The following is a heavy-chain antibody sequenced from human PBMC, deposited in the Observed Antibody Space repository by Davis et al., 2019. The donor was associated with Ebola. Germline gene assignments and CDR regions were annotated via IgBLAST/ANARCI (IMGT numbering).Heavy chain of an antibody. D-gene: IGHD2-2*03. CDR1: GFTSA. V-gene: IGHV3-30-3*02. CDR2: ISADGTNK. CDR3: AQLLDIIIIPAALTS. Sequence: GESLKISCAASGFTSAMHWVRQATGKGLEWVAFISADGTNKYYTDSVKGRFTISRDNSKNTLYLQMNSLRVEDTALYYCAQLLDIIIIPAALTSWGQGTLVTVSS. J-gene: IGHJ4*02.